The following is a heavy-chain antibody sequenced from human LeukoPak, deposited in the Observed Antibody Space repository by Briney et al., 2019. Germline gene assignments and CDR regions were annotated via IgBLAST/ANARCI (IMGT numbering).Heavy chain of an antibody. CDR2: IKSKTDGGTT. Sequence: PGGSLRLSCAASGFTFSNAWMSWVRQAPGKGLEWVGRIKSKTDGGTTDYAAPVKGRFTISRDDSKSTLYLQMNSLKTEDTAVYYCTTGGQYQLLPCYFDYWGQGTLVTVSS. CDR1: GFTFSNAW. J-gene: IGHJ4*02. CDR3: TTGGQYQLLPCYFDY. V-gene: IGHV3-15*01. D-gene: IGHD2-2*01.